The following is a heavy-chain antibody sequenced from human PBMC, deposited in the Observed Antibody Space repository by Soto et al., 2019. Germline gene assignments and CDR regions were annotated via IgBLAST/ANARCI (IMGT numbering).Heavy chain of an antibody. CDR3: AREGIVATISYDYGMDV. V-gene: IGHV1-3*01. CDR1: GYTFTSYA. Sequence: QVQLVQSGAEVKKPGASVKVSCKASGYTFTSYAMHWVRQAPGQRLEWMGWINAGNGNTKYSQKFQGRVTITRDTSASTAYMELSSLRSEDTAVYYCAREGIVATISYDYGMDVWGQGTTVTVSS. D-gene: IGHD5-12*01. CDR2: INAGNGNT. J-gene: IGHJ6*02.